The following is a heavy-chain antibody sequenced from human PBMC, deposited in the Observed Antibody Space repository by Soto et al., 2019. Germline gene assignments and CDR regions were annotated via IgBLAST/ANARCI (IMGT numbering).Heavy chain of an antibody. J-gene: IGHJ4*02. CDR2: ISGRGGNT. CDR1: GFTSSNYA. CDR3: AKAGCSGGTCYLYYFDY. Sequence: GGSLRLSCAASGFTSSNYAMSWVRQAPGKGLEWVSTISGRGGNTYYADSVKGRFTISRDNSRNTLYLQMDSLRVEDSAVYSCAKAGCSGGTCYLYYFDYWGQGALATVSS. D-gene: IGHD2-15*01. V-gene: IGHV3-23*01.